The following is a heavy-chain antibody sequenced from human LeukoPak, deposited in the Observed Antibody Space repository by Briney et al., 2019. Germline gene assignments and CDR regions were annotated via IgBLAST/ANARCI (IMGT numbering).Heavy chain of an antibody. Sequence: PSETLSLTCTVSGGSISSYYWSWIRQPPGKGLEWIGYIYYSGSTNYNPSLKSRVTISVDTSKNQFSLKLSSVTAADTAVYYCARGHVWGSHRYFDYWGQGTLVTVSS. D-gene: IGHD3-16*02. CDR3: ARGHVWGSHRYFDY. CDR1: GGSISSYY. CDR2: IYYSGST. V-gene: IGHV4-59*01. J-gene: IGHJ4*02.